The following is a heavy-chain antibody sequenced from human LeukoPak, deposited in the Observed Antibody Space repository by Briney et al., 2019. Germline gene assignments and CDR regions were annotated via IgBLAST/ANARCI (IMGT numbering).Heavy chain of an antibody. CDR3: TRVFAGDEYSSSGY. CDR1: GFTFSRYY. D-gene: IGHD6-13*01. Sequence: GGSLRFSCAASGFTFSRYYMHWVRQAPGKGLVWVSRINSDGSGTTYADSVKGRFTVSRDNAKNTLYLQMNSLRVEDTAMYYCTRVFAGDEYSSSGYWGQGTLVTVSS. J-gene: IGHJ4*02. CDR2: INSDGSGT. V-gene: IGHV3-74*01.